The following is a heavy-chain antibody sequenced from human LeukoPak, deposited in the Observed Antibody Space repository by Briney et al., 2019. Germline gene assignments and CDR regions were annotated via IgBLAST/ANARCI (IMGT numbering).Heavy chain of an antibody. V-gene: IGHV1-24*01. CDR1: GYTLTELS. CDR3: ATGRTTWDLLNY. J-gene: IGHJ4*02. CDR2: LDPEDGEM. Sequence: GASVKVSCTVSGYTLTELSLHWVRQAPGKGLEGRGGLDPEDGEMIYSQKFQGRGTMTEDTSTDIAYMEMSSLRSEDTAVYYCATGRTTWDLLNYWGKGTLVTVSS. D-gene: IGHD1-26*01.